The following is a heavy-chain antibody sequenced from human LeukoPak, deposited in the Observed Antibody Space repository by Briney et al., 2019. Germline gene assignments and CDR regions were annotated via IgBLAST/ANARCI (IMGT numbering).Heavy chain of an antibody. J-gene: IGHJ6*02. D-gene: IGHD6-19*01. CDR1: GYTFTSYA. CDR2: INAGNGNT. Sequence: ASVKVSCKASGYTFTSYAMHWVRQAPGQRLEWMGWINAGNGNTKYSQKFQGRVTITRDTSASTAYMELSSLRSEDTAVYYCAREPGDSSGWYHYYYYGMDVWGQGTTVTVSS. V-gene: IGHV1-3*01. CDR3: AREPGDSSGWYHYYYYGMDV.